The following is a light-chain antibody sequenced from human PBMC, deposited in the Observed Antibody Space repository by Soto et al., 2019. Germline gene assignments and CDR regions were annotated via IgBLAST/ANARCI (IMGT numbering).Light chain of an antibody. Sequence: EIVLTQSPGTLSLSPGERATLSCRASQSVRNNYLAWYQHKGGQAPRLLIYGASTRATGIPDRFSGSGSGTDFTLTISRLEPEDVAVYYCQQFDSSAITFGQGTRLEIK. J-gene: IGKJ5*01. V-gene: IGKV3-20*01. CDR3: QQFDSSAIT. CDR2: GAS. CDR1: QSVRNNY.